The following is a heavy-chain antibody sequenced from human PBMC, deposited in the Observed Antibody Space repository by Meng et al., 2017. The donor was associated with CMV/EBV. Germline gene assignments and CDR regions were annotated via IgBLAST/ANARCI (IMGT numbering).Heavy chain of an antibody. V-gene: IGHV1-69*01. CDR1: GSLRNNA. CDR2: ILHSFGTA. J-gene: IGHJ4*02. D-gene: IGHD5-24*01. Sequence: GSLRNNAIRWVAPAPVQGREWMGEILHSFGTANDSQKYPSIVTITADESTSTAYMEQSMLRSEDTAVYYCARMPRDSYNYIDYWGQGTLVTVSS. CDR3: ARMPRDSYNYIDY.